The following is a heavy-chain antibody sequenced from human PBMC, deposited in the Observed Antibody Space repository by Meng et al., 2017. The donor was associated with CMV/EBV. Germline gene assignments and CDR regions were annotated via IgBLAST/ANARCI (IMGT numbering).Heavy chain of an antibody. D-gene: IGHD6-13*01. Sequence: GSGGSISSYYWSWIRPPPGKGLEWIGYIYYSGSTNYNPSLKSRVTISVDTSKNQFSLKLSSVTAADTAVYYCARDLLVAAAGLFDYWGQGTLVTVSS. CDR2: IYYSGST. J-gene: IGHJ4*02. CDR3: ARDLLVAAAGLFDY. V-gene: IGHV4-59*01. CDR1: GGSISSYY.